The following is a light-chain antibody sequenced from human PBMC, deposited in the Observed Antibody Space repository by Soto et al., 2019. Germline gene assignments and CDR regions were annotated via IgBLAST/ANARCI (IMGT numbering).Light chain of an antibody. CDR2: DAS. CDR3: QQYGSSPLT. V-gene: IGKV3-20*01. CDR1: QSVSSSY. J-gene: IGKJ3*01. Sequence: EIVLTQSPGTLSLSPGERATLSCRASQSVSSSYLAWYQQKPGQAPRLLIYDASSRATGIPDRFSGSGSGTDFTRTISRLEPEDFAVYYCQQYGSSPLTFGPGTKVDIK.